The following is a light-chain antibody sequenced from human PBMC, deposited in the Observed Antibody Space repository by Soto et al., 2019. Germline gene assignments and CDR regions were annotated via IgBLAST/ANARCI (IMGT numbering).Light chain of an antibody. J-gene: IGKJ5*01. CDR2: GAS. Sequence: DIQMTQSPSSLSASVGDRVTVTCRTSQKINNYLNWYQQKPGKAPKLLIYGASSVQSGVPLRFSGSVSGTEFSLTISSLQHEVFAIYYCEQTYSTPVTFGQGTRLEVK. V-gene: IGKV1-39*01. CDR1: QKINNY. CDR3: EQTYSTPVT.